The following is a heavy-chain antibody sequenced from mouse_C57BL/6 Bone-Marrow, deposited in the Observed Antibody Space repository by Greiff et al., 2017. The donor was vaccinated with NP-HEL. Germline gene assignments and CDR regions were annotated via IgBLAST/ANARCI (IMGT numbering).Heavy chain of an antibody. V-gene: IGHV1-19*01. D-gene: IGHD2-10*02. CDR2: INPYNGGT. J-gene: IGHJ1*03. CDR1: GYTFTDYY. Sequence: EVQLQQSGPVLVKPGASVKMSCKASGYTFTDYYMNWVKQSHGKSLEWIGVINPYNGGTSYNQKFKGKATLTVDKSSSTAYMELNSLTSEDSAVYYCAIPRNWYFDVWGTGTTVTVSS. CDR3: AIPRNWYFDV.